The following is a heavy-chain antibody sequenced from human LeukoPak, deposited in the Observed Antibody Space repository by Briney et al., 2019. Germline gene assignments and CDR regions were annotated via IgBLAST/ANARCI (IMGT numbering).Heavy chain of an antibody. Sequence: PGGSLRLSCAASGFSFSDAWMTWVRQAPEKGLEWVCRIKSKTDGGTIDYAVPVRGRLIISRDDSKNTLYLQMNSLETEDTAVYYCTTRPPPYGDYPFDYWGQGALVTVSS. D-gene: IGHD4-17*01. J-gene: IGHJ4*02. CDR3: TTRPPPYGDYPFDY. V-gene: IGHV3-15*01. CDR1: GFSFSDAW. CDR2: IKSKTDGGTI.